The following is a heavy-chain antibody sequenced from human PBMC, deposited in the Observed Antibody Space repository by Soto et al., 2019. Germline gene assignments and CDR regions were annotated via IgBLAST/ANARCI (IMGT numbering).Heavy chain of an antibody. CDR1: GFSFSSYG. CDR3: ARGQDDYGDSDVRFDP. V-gene: IGHV3-23*01. D-gene: IGHD4-17*01. CDR2: ISGGGDST. Sequence: EEQLLESGGGLVQPGGSLRLSCAASGFSFSSYGMSWVRQAPGKGLEWVSGISGGGDSTYYADSVKGRFTISRDKSKNTLYLQMKSLRAEDRAVYYCARGQDDYGDSDVRFDPWGQGTLVSVSS. J-gene: IGHJ5*02.